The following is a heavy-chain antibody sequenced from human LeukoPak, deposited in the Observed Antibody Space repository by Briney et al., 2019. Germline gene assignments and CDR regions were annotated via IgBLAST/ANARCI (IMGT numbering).Heavy chain of an antibody. CDR3: ARQVPGYSSSWYGRENWFDP. J-gene: IGHJ5*02. D-gene: IGHD6-13*01. V-gene: IGHV1-69*13. CDR2: IIPIFGTA. Sequence: SVKVSCKAYGGTFSSYAISWVRQAPGQGLEWMGGIIPIFGTANYAQKFQGRVTITADESTSTAYMELSSLRSEDTAVYYCARQVPGYSSSWYGRENWFDPWGQGTLVTVSS. CDR1: GGTFSSYA.